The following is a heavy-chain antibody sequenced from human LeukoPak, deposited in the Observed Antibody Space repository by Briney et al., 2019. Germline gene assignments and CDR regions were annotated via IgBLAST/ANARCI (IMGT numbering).Heavy chain of an antibody. V-gene: IGHV3-48*04. CDR1: GFTFSSYS. Sequence: PGGSLRLSCAASGFTFSSYSMNWVRQAPGKGLEWVSYISSSSSTIYYADSVKGRFTISRDNAKNSLYLQMNSLRAEDTALYYCAKGLDYGGNSNFDYWGQGTLVTVSS. CDR2: ISSSSSTI. D-gene: IGHD4-17*01. CDR3: AKGLDYGGNSNFDY. J-gene: IGHJ4*02.